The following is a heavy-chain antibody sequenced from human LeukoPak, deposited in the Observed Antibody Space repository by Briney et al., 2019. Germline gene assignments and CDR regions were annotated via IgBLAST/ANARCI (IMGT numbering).Heavy chain of an antibody. D-gene: IGHD1-26*01. Sequence: SETLSLTCTVSGGSIRSSYYYWGWIRQPPGKGLEWIGSIYDSGSTYYNPSLKSRVTISVDTSKNQFSLKLNSATAADTAVYYCTRAQSGTYLSVFDYWGQGTLVIVSS. CDR2: IYDSGST. J-gene: IGHJ4*02. V-gene: IGHV4-39*07. CDR1: GGSIRSSYYY. CDR3: TRAQSGTYLSVFDY.